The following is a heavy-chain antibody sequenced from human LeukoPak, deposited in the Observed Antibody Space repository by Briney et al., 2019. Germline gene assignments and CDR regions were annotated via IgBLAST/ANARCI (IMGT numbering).Heavy chain of an antibody. CDR3: ARDHVFVDY. J-gene: IGHJ4*02. Sequence: GSLRLSCAASGFTFSSYAMHWVRQAPGKGLEWVAVISYDGSNKYYADSVKGRFTISRDNSKNTLYLQMNSLRAEDTAVYYCARDHVFVDYWGQGTLVTVSS. CDR2: ISYDGSNK. D-gene: IGHD2-21*01. V-gene: IGHV3-30*04. CDR1: GFTFSSYA.